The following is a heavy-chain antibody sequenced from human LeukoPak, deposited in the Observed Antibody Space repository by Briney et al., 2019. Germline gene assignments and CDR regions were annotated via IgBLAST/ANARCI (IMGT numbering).Heavy chain of an antibody. CDR3: ARAPDDYDFWSGPFDY. Sequence: ASVKVSCKASGYTFPNYGMSWVRQAPGQRLEWMGWISAYSGKTNYAQNLQGRVTMPTDTSTSTAYMELRGLRSDDTAVYYCARAPDDYDFWSGPFDYWGRGTLVTVSS. V-gene: IGHV1-18*01. CDR2: ISAYSGKT. D-gene: IGHD3-3*01. J-gene: IGHJ4*02. CDR1: GYTFPNYG.